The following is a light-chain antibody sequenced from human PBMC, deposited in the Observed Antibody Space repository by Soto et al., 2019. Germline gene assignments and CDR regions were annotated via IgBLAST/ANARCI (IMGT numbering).Light chain of an antibody. CDR3: QQYNSYPYT. V-gene: IGKV1-5*01. CDR2: DAS. J-gene: IGKJ2*01. Sequence: DIQMTQSPSTLSASVGDRVTITCRASQSISSWLAWYQQKPGKAPKLLIYDASSLESGVPSRFSGSGSGTEFTLTISSLQPDDFATYYCQQYNSYPYTFGRGPSWIS. CDR1: QSISSW.